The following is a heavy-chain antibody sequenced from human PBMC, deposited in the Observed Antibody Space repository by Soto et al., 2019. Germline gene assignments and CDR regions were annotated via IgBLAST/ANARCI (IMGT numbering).Heavy chain of an antibody. CDR1: GFSLDTSGVG. V-gene: IGHV2-5*02. D-gene: IGHD3-3*01. CDR3: SHMESRVASDGLDV. CDR2: IYWDDDK. Sequence: QITLKESGPTLVKPTQTLTLTCTFSGFSLDTSGVGVAWIRQPPGTALEWLTLIYWDDDKRYSPSLRSRLTITKDTSENRVVLTMTNMDPVDTATYYCSHMESRVASDGLDVWGQGTTVTVSS. J-gene: IGHJ6*02.